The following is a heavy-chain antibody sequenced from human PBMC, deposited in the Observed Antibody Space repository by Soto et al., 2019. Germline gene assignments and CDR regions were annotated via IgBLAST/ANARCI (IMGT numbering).Heavy chain of an antibody. V-gene: IGHV1-2*04. CDR3: ARDATKHLYCGGDCATFDY. CDR1: GYTFTGYY. CDR2: INPNSGGT. J-gene: IGHJ4*02. Sequence: ASVKVSCKASGYTFTGYYMHWVRQAPGQGLEWMGWINPNSGGTNYAQKFQGWATMTRDTSISTAYMELGRLRSDDTAVYYCARDATKHLYCGGDCATFDYWGQGTLVTVSS. D-gene: IGHD2-21*02.